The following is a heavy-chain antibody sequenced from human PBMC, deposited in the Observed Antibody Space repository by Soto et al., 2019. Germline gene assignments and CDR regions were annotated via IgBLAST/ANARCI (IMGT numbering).Heavy chain of an antibody. CDR1: GFTLSTYS. V-gene: IGHV3-23*01. CDR2: ITATGGTT. CDR3: AKCMQAYWNYDAHHI. J-gene: IGHJ3*02. Sequence: GGSLRLSCAASGFTLSTYSMTWVRQAPGKWLEWVAHITATGGTTYYVDSVKGRFTISRDTSRNTLFLQMNSLRAEDTAIYYCAKCMQAYWNYDAHHIWGQGXMVTV. D-gene: IGHD1-7*01.